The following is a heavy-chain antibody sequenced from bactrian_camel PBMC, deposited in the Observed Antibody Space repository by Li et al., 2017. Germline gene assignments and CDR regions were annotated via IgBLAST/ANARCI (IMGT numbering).Heavy chain of an antibody. CDR2: IDRYTTT. V-gene: IGHV3S53*01. J-gene: IGHJ4*01. CDR3: AAGFGGGTVFRAANYNI. D-gene: IGHD2*01. CDR1: IYNGDC. Sequence: HVQLVESGGGLVQTGGSLRLSCTASIYNGDCMGWFRQAPGKEREGVAFIDRYTTTTYTDSVKGRFTISRDNALNTLNLQMNMVEPEDTGIYYCAAGFGGGTVFRAANYNIWGQGTQVTVS.